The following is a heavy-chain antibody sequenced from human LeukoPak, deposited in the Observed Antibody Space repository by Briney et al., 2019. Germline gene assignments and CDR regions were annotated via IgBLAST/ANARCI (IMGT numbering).Heavy chain of an antibody. D-gene: IGHD3-10*01. CDR3: ARGLFRSGSYHLFDP. J-gene: IGHJ5*02. Sequence: ASVKVSCKASGYTFTSYNINWVRQATGQGLEWMGWMNPNSGNIGYAQKFQGRVTMTWNTSISTAYMDLSSLRSDDTAMYYCARGLFRSGSYHLFDPWGQGTLVTVSS. V-gene: IGHV1-8*01. CDR1: GYTFTSYN. CDR2: MNPNSGNI.